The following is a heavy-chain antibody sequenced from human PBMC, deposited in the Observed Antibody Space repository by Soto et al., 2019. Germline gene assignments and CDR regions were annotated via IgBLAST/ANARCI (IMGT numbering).Heavy chain of an antibody. D-gene: IGHD6-19*01. Sequence: QVQLVESGGGVVQPGRSLRLSCAASGFTFSSYAMHWVLQAPGKGLEWVAVISYDGSKKYYADSVKGRFTISRDNSKNTLYLQMNSLRAEDTAVYYCARAPVAENYYYYGMDVWGQGTTVTVAS. V-gene: IGHV3-30-3*01. J-gene: IGHJ6*02. CDR1: GFTFSSYA. CDR2: ISYDGSKK. CDR3: ARAPVAENYYYYGMDV.